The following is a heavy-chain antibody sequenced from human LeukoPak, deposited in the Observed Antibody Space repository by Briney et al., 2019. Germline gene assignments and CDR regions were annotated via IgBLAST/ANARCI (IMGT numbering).Heavy chain of an antibody. V-gene: IGHV1-18*01. CDR1: GYTFTSYA. CDR3: ARDRLLGQQLVPSFDY. CDR2: ISNYNGNT. D-gene: IGHD6-13*01. J-gene: IGHJ4*02. Sequence: GASVKVSCKASGYTFTSYAMNWVRQAPGQGLEWMGWISNYNGNTHYAQKLQGRVTMTTDTSTNTAYMELRSLKSDDTAVYYCARDRLLGQQLVPSFDYWGQGTLVTVSS.